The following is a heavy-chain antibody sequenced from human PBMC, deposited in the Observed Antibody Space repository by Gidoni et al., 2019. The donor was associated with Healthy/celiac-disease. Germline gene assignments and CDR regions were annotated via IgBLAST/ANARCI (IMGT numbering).Heavy chain of an antibody. Sequence: VQLVQSGAEVTKPGASLKVSCKASGYTFTVYYRHWVRQAPGQGLEWMGWINPNSGGTNYAQKVQGRVTMTRDTSISTAYMELSRLRSDDTAVYYCARGYRGAAGRVNWFDPWGQGTLVTVSS. J-gene: IGHJ5*02. V-gene: IGHV1-2*02. CDR3: ARGYRGAAGRVNWFDP. CDR2: INPNSGGT. D-gene: IGHD6-13*01. CDR1: GYTFTVYY.